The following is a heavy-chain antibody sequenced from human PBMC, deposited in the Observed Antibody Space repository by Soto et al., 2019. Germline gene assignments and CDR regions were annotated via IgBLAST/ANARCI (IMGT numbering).Heavy chain of an antibody. CDR1: GASVSSNSAA. D-gene: IGHD4-4*01. CDR2: TYYRSKWYN. V-gene: IGHV6-1*01. J-gene: IGHJ6*02. CDR3: ARDRGSTVTAYYYGMDV. Sequence: SQTLSLTCAISGASVSSNSAAWNCTSQSPSRGLEWLGRTYYRSKWYNDYAVSVKSRITINPDTSKNQFSLQMNSVTPEDTAVYYCARDRGSTVTAYYYGMDVWGQGTTVTVSS.